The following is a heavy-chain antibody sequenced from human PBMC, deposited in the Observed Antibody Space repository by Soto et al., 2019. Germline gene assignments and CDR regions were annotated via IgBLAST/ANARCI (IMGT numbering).Heavy chain of an antibody. CDR1: GGSLGSSAYY. CDR3: SRRAPEGFDP. V-gene: IGHV4-39*01. Sequence: QLQLQESGPGLVKASETMSLTCAVSGGSLGSSAYYWGWIRQAPGKGLEWVGSVNYSGNTYYNPSLKSRVTISVDTSRNQLSLKLSSVTAASTALYYCSRRAPEGFDPWGQGTLVTVSS. CDR2: VNYSGNT. J-gene: IGHJ5*02.